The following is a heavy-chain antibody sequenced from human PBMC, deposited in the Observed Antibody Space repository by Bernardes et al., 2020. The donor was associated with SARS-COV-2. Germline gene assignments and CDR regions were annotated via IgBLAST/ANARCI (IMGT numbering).Heavy chain of an antibody. D-gene: IGHD3-10*01. CDR3: AKDYFGSGSYYGPGDY. V-gene: IGHV3-23*01. J-gene: IGHJ4*02. CDR1: GFTFSDYV. CDR2: ISGSGYNT. Sequence: GGSLRLSCAASGFTFSDYVMNWVRQAPGKGLEWVSGISGSGYNTYYADSVKGRFTISRDNSKNTLYLQMNSLRAGDTALYYCAKDYFGSGSYYGPGDYWGQGTRVTVSS.